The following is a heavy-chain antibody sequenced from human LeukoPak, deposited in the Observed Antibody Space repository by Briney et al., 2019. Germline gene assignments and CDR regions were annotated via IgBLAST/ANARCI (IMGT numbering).Heavy chain of an antibody. D-gene: IGHD5-12*01. CDR1: GFTFSSHS. J-gene: IGHJ4*02. CDR2: ISSNGGTT. V-gene: IGHV3-64*01. CDR3: ARDAGGSSGYPDF. Sequence: GGSLRLSCAASGFTFSSHSMRWVRQAPGKGLEYVSAISSNGGTTYYANSVKGRFTISRDNSKSTLYLQMGSLRIEDMAVYSCARDAGGSSGYPDFCGRGTLVSVSS.